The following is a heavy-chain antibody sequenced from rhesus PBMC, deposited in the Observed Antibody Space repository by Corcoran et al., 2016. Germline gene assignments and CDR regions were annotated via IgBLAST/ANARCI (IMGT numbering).Heavy chain of an antibody. CDR2: INSGGGST. CDR1: GFTFSSYW. CDR3: AKEWGYSGSDY. J-gene: IGHJ4*01. D-gene: IGHD6-25*01. Sequence: EVQLVESGGGLAKPGGSLRLSCAASGFTFSSYWMNWVRQAPGKGLEWVSAINSGGGSTYYADSGQGRFTISRDNSKNTLSLPMNSLRAEDTAVYYCAKEWGYSGSDYWGQGVLVTVSS. V-gene: IGHV3S25*01.